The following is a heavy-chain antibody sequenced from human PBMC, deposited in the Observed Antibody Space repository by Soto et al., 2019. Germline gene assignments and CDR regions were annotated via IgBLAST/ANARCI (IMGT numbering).Heavy chain of an antibody. V-gene: IGHV1-69*13. CDR2: IIPIFGTA. CDR3: ARARGYSGYDEDYYGMDA. D-gene: IGHD5-12*01. Sequence: SVKVSCKASGGTFSSYAISWVRQAPGQGLEWMGGIIPIFGTANYAQKFQGRVTITADESTSTAYMELSSLRSEDTAVYYCARARGYSGYDEDYYGMDAWGQGTTVTVSS. J-gene: IGHJ6*02. CDR1: GGTFSSYA.